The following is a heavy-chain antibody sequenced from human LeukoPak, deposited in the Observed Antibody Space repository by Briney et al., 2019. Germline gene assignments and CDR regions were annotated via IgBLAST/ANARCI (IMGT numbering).Heavy chain of an antibody. J-gene: IGHJ6*02. CDR1: GGSVSSGSYY. D-gene: IGHD3-3*01. CDR2: IYYSGST. Sequence: PSETLSLTCTVSGGSVSSGSYYWSWIRQPPGKGLEWIGYIYYSGSTNYNPSLKSRVTISVDTSKNQFSLKLSSVTAADTAVYYCARDRYYDFWSGYYGAYYYGMDVWGQGTTVTVSS. CDR3: ARDRYYDFWSGYYGAYYYGMDV. V-gene: IGHV4-61*01.